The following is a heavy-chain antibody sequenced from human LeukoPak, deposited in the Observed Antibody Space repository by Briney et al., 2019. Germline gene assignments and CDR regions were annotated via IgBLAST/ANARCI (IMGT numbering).Heavy chain of an antibody. CDR3: ARFHRYRIEYSSSYPPRNWFDP. J-gene: IGHJ5*02. D-gene: IGHD6-6*01. CDR1: GGSISSSSYY. V-gene: IGHV4-39*01. Sequence: SETLSLTCTVSGGSISSSSYYWGWIRQPPGKGLEWIGSIYYSGSTYYNPSLKSRVTISVDTSKNQFSLKLSSVTAADTAVYYCARFHRYRIEYSSSYPPRNWFDPWGQGTLVTVSS. CDR2: IYYSGST.